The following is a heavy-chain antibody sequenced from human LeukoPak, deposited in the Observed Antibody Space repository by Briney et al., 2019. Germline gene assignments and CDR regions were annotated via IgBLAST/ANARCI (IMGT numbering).Heavy chain of an antibody. D-gene: IGHD3-10*01. Sequence: GGSLRLSCAASGFSFSTYWMHWVRHAPGKGLVWVSRINSDGSRTNYADSVKGRLTISRDNAKNTLYLQLNSLRAEDTAVYYCAGGFGFDYWGHGTLVTVSS. V-gene: IGHV3-74*01. CDR3: AGGFGFDY. J-gene: IGHJ4*01. CDR2: INSDGSRT. CDR1: GFSFSTYW.